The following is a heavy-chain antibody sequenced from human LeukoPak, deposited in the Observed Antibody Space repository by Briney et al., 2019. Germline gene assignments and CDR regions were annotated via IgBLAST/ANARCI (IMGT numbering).Heavy chain of an antibody. CDR1: GFTFNNYA. V-gene: IGHV3-23*01. D-gene: IGHD4-17*01. CDR3: ARDYADSVGYFFFDY. CDR2: ISGGGETT. Sequence: PGGSLRLSCAASGFTFNNYAMNWVRQAPGKGLEWVSSISGGGETTYYADSAKGRFTISRDNSQNTLYLQMISLRAEDTAVYYCARDYADSVGYFFFDYWGQGTLVTVSS. J-gene: IGHJ4*02.